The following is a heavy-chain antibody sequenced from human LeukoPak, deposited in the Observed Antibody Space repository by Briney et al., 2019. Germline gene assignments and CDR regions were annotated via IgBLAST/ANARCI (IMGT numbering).Heavy chain of an antibody. V-gene: IGHV3-53*01. CDR3: AKLLENREIYYFDY. CDR2: IYSGGST. J-gene: IGHJ4*02. CDR1: GFTVSSNY. D-gene: IGHD1-14*01. Sequence: GGSLRLSCAASGFTVSSNYMSWVRQAPGKGLEWVSVIYSGGSTYYADSVKGRFTISRDNSKNTLYLQMNGLRAEDTAVYYCAKLLENREIYYFDYWGQGTLVTVSS.